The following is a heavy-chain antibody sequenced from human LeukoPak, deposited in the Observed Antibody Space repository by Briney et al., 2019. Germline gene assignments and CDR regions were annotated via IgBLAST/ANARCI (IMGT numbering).Heavy chain of an antibody. Sequence: PSETLSLTCTVSGYSISSGYYWGWIRQPPGKGLEWIGYIYYSGSTNYNPSLKRRVTISVDTSKNQFSLKLSSVTAADTAVYYCARRSRYSYGYYYYYYMDVWGKGTTVTVSS. J-gene: IGHJ6*03. CDR2: IYYSGST. CDR3: ARRSRYSYGYYYYYYMDV. D-gene: IGHD5-18*01. V-gene: IGHV4-38-2*02. CDR1: GYSISSGYY.